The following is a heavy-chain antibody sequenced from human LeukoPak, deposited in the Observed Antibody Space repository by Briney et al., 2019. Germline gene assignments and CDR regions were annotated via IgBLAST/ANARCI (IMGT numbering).Heavy chain of an antibody. V-gene: IGHV4-39*07. D-gene: IGHD3-10*01. J-gene: IGHJ5*02. CDR1: GGSISSSSYY. CDR2: IYYSGST. Sequence: SETLSLTCTVSGGSISSSSYYWGWIRQPPGKGLEWIGSIYYSGSTYYNPSLKSRVTISVDTSKNQFSLKLSSVTAADTAVYYCARDAGEEESWFDPWGQGTLVTVSS. CDR3: ARDAGEEESWFDP.